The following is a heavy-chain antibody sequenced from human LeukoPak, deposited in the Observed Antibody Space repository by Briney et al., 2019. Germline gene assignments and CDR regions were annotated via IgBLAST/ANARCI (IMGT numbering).Heavy chain of an antibody. D-gene: IGHD3-10*01. CDR3: AKEGYSTMVRGVTGIDY. CDR2: ISGSGGST. J-gene: IGHJ4*02. V-gene: IGHV3-23*01. CDR1: GFTFSSYA. Sequence: GGSLRLSCAASGFTFSSYAMSWVRQAPGKGLEWVSAISGSGGSTYYADSVKGRFTISRDNSKNTLYLQMNSLRAEDTAVYYCAKEGYSTMVRGVTGIDYWGQGTLVTVSS.